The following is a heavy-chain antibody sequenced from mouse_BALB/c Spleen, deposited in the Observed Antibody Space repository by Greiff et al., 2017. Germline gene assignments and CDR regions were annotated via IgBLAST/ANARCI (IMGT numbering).Heavy chain of an antibody. CDR2: ISSGGST. Sequence: EVMLVESGGGLVKPGGSLKLSCAASGFTFSSYAMSWVRQTPEKRLEWVASISSGGSTYYPDSVKGRFTISRDNARNILYLQMSSLRSEDTAMYYCARGGDRYPYAMDYWGQGTSVTVSS. V-gene: IGHV5-6-5*01. J-gene: IGHJ4*01. CDR3: ARGGDRYPYAMDY. CDR1: GFTFSSYA. D-gene: IGHD2-14*01.